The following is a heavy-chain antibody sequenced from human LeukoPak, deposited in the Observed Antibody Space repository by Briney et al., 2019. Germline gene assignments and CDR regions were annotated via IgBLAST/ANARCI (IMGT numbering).Heavy chain of an antibody. J-gene: IGHJ6*02. V-gene: IGHV3-30*18. D-gene: IGHD3-16*02. CDR2: ISYDGSNK. CDR1: GFTFSNFG. Sequence: GGSLRLSCATSGFTFSNFGMHWVRQAPGQGLEWVAVISYDGSNKYYADSVKGRFTISRDNSKNTLYLQMNSLRAEDTAVYYCAKASVYVYYGMDVWGQGTTVTVSS. CDR3: AKASVYVYYGMDV.